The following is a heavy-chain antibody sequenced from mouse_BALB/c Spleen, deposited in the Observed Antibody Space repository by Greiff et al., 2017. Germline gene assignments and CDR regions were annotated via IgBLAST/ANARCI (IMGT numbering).Heavy chain of an antibody. CDR1: GFTFSSYG. V-gene: IGHV5-6*01. CDR3: ARDQTGTGAFDY. Sequence: EVKLVESGGDLVKPGGSLKLSCAASGFTFSSYGMSWVRQTPDKRLEWVATISSGGSYTYYPDTVTGRFTISRDNAKNTLYLEMSSLRSEDTAMYYCARDQTGTGAFDYWGQGTTLTVSS. D-gene: IGHD4-1*01. J-gene: IGHJ2*01. CDR2: ISSGGSYT.